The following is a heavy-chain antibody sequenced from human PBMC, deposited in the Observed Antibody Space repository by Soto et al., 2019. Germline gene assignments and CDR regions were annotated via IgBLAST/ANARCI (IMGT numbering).Heavy chain of an antibody. D-gene: IGHD3-16*01. CDR3: ARDLSFGSRDFDY. CDR1: GFTFSSYG. Sequence: QVQLVESGGGVVQPGRSLRLSCAASGFTFSSYGMHWVRQAPGKGLEWVADFWADGRSNYYADSVKGRFTICRDNSKNTVFLQMNSLRAEDTAVYYCARDLSFGSRDFDYWGRGTLVTVSS. CDR2: FWADGRSN. J-gene: IGHJ4*02. V-gene: IGHV3-33*01.